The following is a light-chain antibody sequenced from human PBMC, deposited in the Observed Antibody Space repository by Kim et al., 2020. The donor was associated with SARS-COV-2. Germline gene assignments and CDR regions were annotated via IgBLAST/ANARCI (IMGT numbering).Light chain of an antibody. V-gene: IGLV1-40*01. Sequence: RVTISCTGSSSNIGAGYDVHWYQQLPGTAPKLLIHGNRDRPSGVPDRFSGSKSGSSASLAITGLQVEDEGDYYCQSYDSTLSASVFGGGTQLTVL. CDR1: SSNIGAGYD. CDR2: GNR. CDR3: QSYDSTLSASV. J-gene: IGLJ3*02.